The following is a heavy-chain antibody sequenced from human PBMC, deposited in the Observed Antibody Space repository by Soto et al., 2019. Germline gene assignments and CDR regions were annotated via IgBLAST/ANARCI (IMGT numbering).Heavy chain of an antibody. CDR2: ISAYNGNT. Sequence: ASVKVSCKASGYTFTSYGISWVRQAPGQGLEWMGWISAYNGNTNYAQKLQGRVTMTTDTSTSTAYMELRSLRSDDTAVYYCAREGRITMVRGYYYYYGMDVWGQGTTVTVLL. CDR1: GYTFTSYG. V-gene: IGHV1-18*04. J-gene: IGHJ6*02. D-gene: IGHD3-10*01. CDR3: AREGRITMVRGYYYYYGMDV.